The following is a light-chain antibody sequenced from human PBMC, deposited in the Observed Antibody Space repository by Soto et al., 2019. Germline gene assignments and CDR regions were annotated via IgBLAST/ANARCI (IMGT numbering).Light chain of an antibody. CDR2: EVN. CDR1: SSDVGSHKS. CDR3: SAYIASITSHV. V-gene: IGLV2-18*02. J-gene: IGLJ1*01. Sequence: QSALTQPPSVSGSPGQSVTISCSGSSSDVGSHKSVSWYKQAPGTSPKHMIFEVNNRPSGVPDRFSESKSGNTASLTISGLQPEDEADYYCSAYIASITSHVFGTGTKVTLL.